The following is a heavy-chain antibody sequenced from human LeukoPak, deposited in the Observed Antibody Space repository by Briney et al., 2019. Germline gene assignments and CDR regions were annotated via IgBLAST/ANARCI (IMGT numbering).Heavy chain of an antibody. Sequence: GGSLRLSCAASSFTLSTYWMSWVRQAPGKGLEWVAHIKQDGSQEYYVDSVKGRFTISRDSAKNSLYLQMNSLRAEDTAVYYCASPVEMATIAYWGQGTLVTVSS. CDR1: SFTLSTYW. D-gene: IGHD5-24*01. CDR3: ASPVEMATIAY. V-gene: IGHV3-7*01. CDR2: IKQDGSQE. J-gene: IGHJ4*02.